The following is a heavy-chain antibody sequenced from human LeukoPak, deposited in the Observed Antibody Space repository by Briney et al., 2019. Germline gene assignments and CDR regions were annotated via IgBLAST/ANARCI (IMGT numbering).Heavy chain of an antibody. V-gene: IGHV3-48*04. CDR1: GFTFSSYN. Sequence: QPGGSLRLSCAASGFTFSSYNMNWVRQAPGKGLEWVSYISTSSRTIYYADSVKGRFTISRDNAKNSLYLQMNSLRAEDTAVYYCARRGSRADMIDYWGQGTLVTVSS. D-gene: IGHD2-15*01. J-gene: IGHJ4*02. CDR3: ARRGSRADMIDY. CDR2: ISTSSRTI.